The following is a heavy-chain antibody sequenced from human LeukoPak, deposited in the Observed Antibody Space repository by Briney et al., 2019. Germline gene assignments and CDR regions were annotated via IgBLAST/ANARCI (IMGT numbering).Heavy chain of an antibody. CDR1: GFTFSTYA. J-gene: IGHJ6*02. CDR3: AKDNSVGGSGSYGMDV. D-gene: IGHD3-10*01. CDR2: ISGSGDST. V-gene: IGHV3-23*01. Sequence: GGSLRLSCAASGFTFSTYAVNWVRQAPGKGLEWVSTISGSGDSTYYADSVKGRFTISRDNSKNTLYLQMNSLRAEDTAVYYCAKDNSVGGSGSYGMDVWGQGTTVTVSS.